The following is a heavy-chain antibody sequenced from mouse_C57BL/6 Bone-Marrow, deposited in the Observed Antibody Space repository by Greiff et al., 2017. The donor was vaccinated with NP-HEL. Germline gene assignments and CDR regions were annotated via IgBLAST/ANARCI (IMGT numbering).Heavy chain of an antibody. CDR2: IDPETGGT. Sequence: VQLQESGAELVRPGASVTLSCKASGYTFTDYEMHWVKQTPVHGLEWIGAIDPETGGTACNQKFKGKAILTADTSSSTAYMERRSLTSEDAAVYYCTRDYYGPAGEGWGQGTTLTVAS. CDR1: GYTFTDYE. V-gene: IGHV1-15*01. CDR3: TRDYYGPAGEG. D-gene: IGHD1-1*01. J-gene: IGHJ2*01.